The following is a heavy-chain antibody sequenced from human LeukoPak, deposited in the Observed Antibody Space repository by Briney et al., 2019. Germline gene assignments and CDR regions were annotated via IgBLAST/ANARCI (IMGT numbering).Heavy chain of an antibody. CDR2: MYTSGSS. V-gene: IGHV4-61*02. CDR3: ARDLAQTPWDY. CDR1: GGSISSGSYY. Sequence: SETLSLACTVSGGSISSGSYYWSWIRQPAGKGLEWIGRMYTSGSSNYNPSLKSRVTMSVDTSKNQFSLRLNSVTAADTAVYYCARDLAQTPWDYWGQGTLVTVSA. J-gene: IGHJ4*02.